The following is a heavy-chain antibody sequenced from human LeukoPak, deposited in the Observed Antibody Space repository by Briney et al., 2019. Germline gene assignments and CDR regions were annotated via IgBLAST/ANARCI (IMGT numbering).Heavy chain of an antibody. CDR1: GDSISTGGYY. CDR3: ARILGYSYGQADY. J-gene: IGHJ4*02. D-gene: IGHD5-18*01. CDR2: VHYSGSA. Sequence: SETLSLTCTVSGDSISTGGYYWNWIRQHPGKGLEWIGFVHYSGSAYYNPSLKSRLGISVDTSKNQFSLRLSSVTAADTAVYYCARILGYSYGQADYWGQGTLVTVSS. V-gene: IGHV4-31*03.